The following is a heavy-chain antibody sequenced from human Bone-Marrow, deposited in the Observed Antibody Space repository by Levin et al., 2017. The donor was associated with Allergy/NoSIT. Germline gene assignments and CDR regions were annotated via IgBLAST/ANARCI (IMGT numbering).Heavy chain of an antibody. V-gene: IGHV3-15*01. CDR2: IKSKSDGGTT. CDR1: GFTFSNAW. Sequence: GGSLRLSCTVSGFTFSNAWMTWVRQAPGKGLEWVGLIKSKSDGGTTDYTAPVKGRFTISRDDSKNTLYLQMNSLKTEDTAVYHCTTDRIIFGSASHWADYWGQGTLVTVSS. J-gene: IGHJ4*02. D-gene: IGHD3-10*01. CDR3: TTDRIIFGSASHWADY.